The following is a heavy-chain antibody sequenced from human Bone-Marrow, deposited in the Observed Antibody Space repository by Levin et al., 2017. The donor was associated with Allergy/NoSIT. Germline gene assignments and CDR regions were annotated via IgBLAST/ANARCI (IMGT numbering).Heavy chain of an antibody. Sequence: GESLKISCEASGYTFIAYFIHWVRQAPGEGLECMGWINPNSGGTNYAQKFQGRVTMTSDTSISTAYLELSSLTSDDTAVYYCARAGVYEMDYWGQGTRVIVSS. CDR2: INPNSGGT. CDR3: ARAGVYEMDY. D-gene: IGHD5/OR15-5a*01. J-gene: IGHJ4*02. CDR1: GYTFIAYF. V-gene: IGHV1-2*02.